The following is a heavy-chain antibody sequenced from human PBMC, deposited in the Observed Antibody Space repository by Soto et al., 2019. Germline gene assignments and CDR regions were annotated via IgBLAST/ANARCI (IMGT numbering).Heavy chain of an antibody. D-gene: IGHD6-19*01. J-gene: IGHJ4*02. CDR1: GYTLTELS. Sequence: GASVKVSCEVSGYTLTELSMHWVRQAPGKGLEWMGGFDPEDGETIYAQKFQGRVTMTEDTSTDTAYMELSSLRSEDTAVYYCATRSEIYSSGWDYFDYWGQGTLVTVSS. V-gene: IGHV1-24*01. CDR3: ATRSEIYSSGWDYFDY. CDR2: FDPEDGET.